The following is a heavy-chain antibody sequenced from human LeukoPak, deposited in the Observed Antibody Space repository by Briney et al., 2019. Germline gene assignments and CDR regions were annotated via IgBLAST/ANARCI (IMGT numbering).Heavy chain of an antibody. V-gene: IGHV4-4*07. CDR3: AKSNGYGLVDI. J-gene: IGHJ3*02. CDR2: IYPSGNT. D-gene: IGHD3-10*01. Sequence: SETLSLTCTVSRGSTSTYYWSWIRQPAGKGLEWIGRIYPSGNTNFNPSFMSRVTMSIDTSKNQFSLKLSSVTAADTAIYYCAKSNGYGLVDIWGQGTMVTVSS. CDR1: RGSTSTYY.